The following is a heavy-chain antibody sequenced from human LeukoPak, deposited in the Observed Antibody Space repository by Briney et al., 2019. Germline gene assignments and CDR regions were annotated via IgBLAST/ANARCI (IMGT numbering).Heavy chain of an antibody. J-gene: IGHJ4*02. V-gene: IGHV3-30*18. D-gene: IGHD6-19*01. CDR3: AKDPFSCRSSGCHGIDY. CDR1: GFTFSSYG. CDR2: ISYDGSNT. Sequence: PGGSLRLSCAASGFTFSSYGMHWVRQAPDKGVEWVAVISYDGSNTYYADSVKGRFTISRDNSKNTLYLQMNSLRAEDTALYYCAKDPFSCRSSGCHGIDYWGQGTLVTVSS.